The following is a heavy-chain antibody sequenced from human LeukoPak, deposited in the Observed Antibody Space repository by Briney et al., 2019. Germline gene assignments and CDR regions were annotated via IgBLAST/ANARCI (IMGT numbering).Heavy chain of an antibody. CDR3: ARGSVVGLGY. CDR1: VGSFSGYY. Sequence: PSETLSLTCAVYVGSFSGYYWSWIRQPPGKGLEWIGEINHSGSTNYNPSLKSRVTISVDTSKNQFSLKLTSVTAADTAVYYCARGSVVGLGYWGQGTLVTVSS. J-gene: IGHJ4*02. D-gene: IGHD3-16*01. V-gene: IGHV4-34*01. CDR2: INHSGST.